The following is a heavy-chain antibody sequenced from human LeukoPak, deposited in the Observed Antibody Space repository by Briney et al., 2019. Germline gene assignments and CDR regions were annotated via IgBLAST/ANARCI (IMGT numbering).Heavy chain of an antibody. V-gene: IGHV3-21*01. D-gene: IGHD1-26*01. CDR1: GFTFSSYA. CDR2: ISSSSSYI. Sequence: GGSLRLSCAVSGFTFSSYAMNWVRQAPGKGLEWVSSISSSSSYIYYADSVKGRSTISRDNAKNSLYLQMNSLRAEDTAVYYCARDRIVGATIDYWGQGTLVTVSS. CDR3: ARDRIVGATIDY. J-gene: IGHJ4*02.